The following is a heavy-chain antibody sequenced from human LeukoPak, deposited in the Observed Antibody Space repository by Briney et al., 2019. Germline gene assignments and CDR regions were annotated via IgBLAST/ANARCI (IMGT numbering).Heavy chain of an antibody. CDR2: IYPGDSDT. V-gene: IGHV5-51*01. D-gene: IGHD2-21*02. CDR1: GSSFTDYW. J-gene: IGHJ4*02. Sequence: GASLKISCKGSGSSFTDYWIGWVRQMPGKGLEWMGIIYPGDSDTRYSPSFQGQVTISADKSINTAYLQWSSLKASDTAMYYCARQSSYCGGDCSPDYWGQGTLVTVSS. CDR3: ARQSSYCGGDCSPDY.